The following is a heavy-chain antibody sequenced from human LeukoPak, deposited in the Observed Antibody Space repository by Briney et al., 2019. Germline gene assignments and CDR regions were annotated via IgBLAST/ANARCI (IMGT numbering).Heavy chain of an antibody. D-gene: IGHD2-15*01. J-gene: IGHJ6*02. CDR2: IIPIFGTA. Sequence: ASVKVSCKASGGTSSSYAISWVRQAPGQGLEWMGGIIPIFGTANYAQKFQGRVTITADESTSTAYMELSSLRSEDTAVYYCARGLVVGYYYYYYGTDVWGQGTTVTVSS. CDR1: GGTSSSYA. CDR3: ARGLVVGYYYYYYGTDV. V-gene: IGHV1-69*13.